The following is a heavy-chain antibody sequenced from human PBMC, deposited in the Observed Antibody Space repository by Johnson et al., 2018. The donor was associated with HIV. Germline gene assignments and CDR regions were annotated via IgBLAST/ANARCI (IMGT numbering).Heavy chain of an antibody. Sequence: VQLVESGGGVVQPGRSLRLSCAASGFTFSSYGMHWVRQAPGKGLEWVAVIWYDGSNKYYADSVKGRFTISRDHSKNTLYLQMNSLRAEDTAVYYCARDPGRYCSGGSCYVEDAFDIWGQGTMVTVSS. D-gene: IGHD2-15*01. V-gene: IGHV3-33*01. CDR2: IWYDGSNK. CDR1: GFTFSSYG. CDR3: ARDPGRYCSGGSCYVEDAFDI. J-gene: IGHJ3*02.